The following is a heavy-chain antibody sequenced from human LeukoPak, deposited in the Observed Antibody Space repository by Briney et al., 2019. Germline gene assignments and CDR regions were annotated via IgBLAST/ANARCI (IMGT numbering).Heavy chain of an antibody. J-gene: IGHJ4*02. CDR1: GVSITTSTHY. Sequence: SETLSLTCTVSGVSITTSTHYWAWIRQPPGKGLEWIASMFYRGSTYYNASLRSRATLSVDPSMNQLSQKLRSVTACDTATFYCVRQGGWGGAASLIEFWGQGILVTVSS. CDR3: VRQGGWGGAASLIEF. D-gene: IGHD2-15*01. CDR2: MFYRGST. V-gene: IGHV4-39*01.